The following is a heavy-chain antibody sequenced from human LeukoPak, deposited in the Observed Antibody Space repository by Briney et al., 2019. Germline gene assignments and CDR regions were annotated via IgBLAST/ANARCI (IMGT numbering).Heavy chain of an antibody. CDR1: VYTFSTSG. J-gene: IGHJ4*02. Sequence: GASVKVSCKASVYTFSTSGLCSVRHAPGHGLEWMGWISANTGKTDYAQKFQGRVAMTTDTSTSTAYMELRSLRPNYTAAYICAKVAGDRMDYWGQGTLVTVSS. V-gene: IGHV1-18*01. CDR2: ISANTGKT. CDR3: AKVAGDRMDY.